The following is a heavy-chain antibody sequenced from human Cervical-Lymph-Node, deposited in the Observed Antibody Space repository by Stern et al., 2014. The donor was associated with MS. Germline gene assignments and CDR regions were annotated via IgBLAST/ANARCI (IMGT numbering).Heavy chain of an antibody. V-gene: IGHV4-31*03. J-gene: IGHJ6*02. Sequence: QVQLQESGPGLVKPSQTLSLTCTVSGDSISRSGFFWGWVRQHPGKGLEWIGYIYYTGSTYHNPSLESRLTISVDTSKNHFSLKLSSVTAADTAVYYCARGMGGEYYYHGLDVWGQGTTVTVSS. CDR3: ARGMGGEYYYHGLDV. D-gene: IGHD3-16*01. CDR2: IYYTGST. CDR1: GDSISRSGFF.